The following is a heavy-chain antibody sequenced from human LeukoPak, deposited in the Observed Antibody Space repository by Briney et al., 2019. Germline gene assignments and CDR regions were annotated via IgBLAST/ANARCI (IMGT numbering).Heavy chain of an antibody. J-gene: IGHJ4*02. CDR1: GYTLTELS. Sequence: ASVKVSCKVSGYTLTELSMHWVRQAPGKGLEWMGGFHPEDGETIYAQKFQGRVTMTEDTSTDTAYMELSSLRSEDTAVYYCAIGLCSSTSCYREIDYWGQGTLVTVSS. D-gene: IGHD2-2*01. CDR2: FHPEDGET. CDR3: AIGLCSSTSCYREIDY. V-gene: IGHV1-24*01.